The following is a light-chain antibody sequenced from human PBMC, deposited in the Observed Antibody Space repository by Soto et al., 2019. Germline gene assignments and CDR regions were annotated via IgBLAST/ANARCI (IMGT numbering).Light chain of an antibody. CDR1: QTVGSDY. Sequence: EIVLTQSPGTLSLSPGESATLSCRASQTVGSDYLAWYQQRPGQAPRLLIYGASSRATGIPDRFSDSGSGTDFTLTISRLEPEDFALYYCQQYRTSAQTFGQGTKVEIK. J-gene: IGKJ1*01. CDR3: QQYRTSAQT. CDR2: GAS. V-gene: IGKV3-20*01.